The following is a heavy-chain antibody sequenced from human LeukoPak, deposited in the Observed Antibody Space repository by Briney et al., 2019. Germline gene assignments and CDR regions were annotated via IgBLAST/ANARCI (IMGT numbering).Heavy chain of an antibody. Sequence: PGRSLRLSCAASGFTFSSYGMHWVRQAPGKGLEWVAVISYDGSNKYYADSVKGRFTISRDNSKNTLYLQMNSLRAEDTAVYYCARVGSSGYYYYFDYWGQGTLVTVSS. CDR3: ARVGSSGYYYYFDY. J-gene: IGHJ4*02. CDR2: ISYDGSNK. D-gene: IGHD3-22*01. V-gene: IGHV3-30*03. CDR1: GFTFSSYG.